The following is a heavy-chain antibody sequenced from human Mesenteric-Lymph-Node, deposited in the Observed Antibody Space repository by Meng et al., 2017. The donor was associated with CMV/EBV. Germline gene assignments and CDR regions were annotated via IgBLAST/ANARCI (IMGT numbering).Heavy chain of an antibody. V-gene: IGHV1-69*06. J-gene: IGHJ4*02. CDR3: AREGARGPKNPFDY. CDR2: LIPIFGTA. CDR1: GGSFRPYG. Sequence: ASGGSFRPYGFTWVRPAPGQGLEWMGGLIPIFGTANSAQKFQGRVTITADKSTSTVYMELSSLRFEDTAVYYCAREGARGPKNPFDYWGQGTLVTVSS. D-gene: IGHD2-15*01.